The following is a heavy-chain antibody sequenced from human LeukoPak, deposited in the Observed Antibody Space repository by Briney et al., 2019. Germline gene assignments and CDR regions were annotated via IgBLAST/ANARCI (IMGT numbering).Heavy chain of an antibody. Sequence: GGSLRLSCAASGFTFSDYYMSWVRQAPGKGLEWVSAISGSGGSTYYADSVKGRFTISRDNSKNTLYLQMNSLRAEDTAVYYCAKDPDYYDSSGYYGYWGQGTLVTVSS. J-gene: IGHJ4*02. V-gene: IGHV3-23*01. D-gene: IGHD3-22*01. CDR3: AKDPDYYDSSGYYGY. CDR1: GFTFSDYY. CDR2: ISGSGGST.